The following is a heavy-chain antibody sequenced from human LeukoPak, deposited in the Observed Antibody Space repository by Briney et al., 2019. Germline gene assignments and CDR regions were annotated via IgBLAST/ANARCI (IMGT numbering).Heavy chain of an antibody. Sequence: GGSLRLSCAASGFTFSSYSMNWVRQAPGKGLEWVSYISSSSSTIYYADSVKGRFTISRDNAKNSLYLQMNSLRAEDTAVYYCARDLDWALDYWGQGTLVTVSS. CDR1: GFTFSSYS. CDR3: ARDLDWALDY. V-gene: IGHV3-48*04. D-gene: IGHD3/OR15-3a*01. CDR2: ISSSSSTI. J-gene: IGHJ4*02.